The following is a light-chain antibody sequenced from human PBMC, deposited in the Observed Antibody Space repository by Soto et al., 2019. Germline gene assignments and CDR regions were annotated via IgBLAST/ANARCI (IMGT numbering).Light chain of an antibody. CDR1: ESIARH. CDR3: QQSYSALSIT. CDR2: DAS. J-gene: IGKJ5*01. Sequence: DIQMTQSPSSLSASVGDRVTITCRASESIARHLNWYQQKPGKAPKLLIYDASSLQNGVPSRFRGGGSGTDFTLTISNLQPEDFATYYCQQSYSALSITFGKGTRLEIK. V-gene: IGKV1-39*01.